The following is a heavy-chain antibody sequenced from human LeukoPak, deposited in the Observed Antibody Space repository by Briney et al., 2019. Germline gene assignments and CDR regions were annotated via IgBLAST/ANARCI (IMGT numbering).Heavy chain of an antibody. CDR3: ARGAVPAAISSSQFSNWFDP. V-gene: IGHV4-34*01. CDR1: GGSFSGYY. J-gene: IGHJ5*02. D-gene: IGHD2-2*01. Sequence: PSETPSLTCAVYGGSFSGYYWSWIRQPPGKGLEWIGEINHGGSTNYNPSLKSRVTISVDTSKNQFSLKLSSVTAADTAVYYCARGAVPAAISSSQFSNWFDPWGQGTLVTVSS. CDR2: INHGGST.